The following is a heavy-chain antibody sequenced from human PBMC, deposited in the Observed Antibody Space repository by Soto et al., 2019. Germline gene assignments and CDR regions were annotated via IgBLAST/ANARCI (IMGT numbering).Heavy chain of an antibody. D-gene: IGHD3-9*01. V-gene: IGHV3-49*03. Sequence: GGSLRLSCTVSGFSFDDYTMNWFRQVPGKGLQWVGFISSKDFGWTTEYAASVKDRFTISRDESKSIAYLQMNSLKTEDTGVYYCTREYYDLMTGYYSFDYWGQGA. CDR2: ISSKDFGWTT. CDR1: GFSFDDYT. CDR3: TREYYDLMTGYYSFDY. J-gene: IGHJ4*02.